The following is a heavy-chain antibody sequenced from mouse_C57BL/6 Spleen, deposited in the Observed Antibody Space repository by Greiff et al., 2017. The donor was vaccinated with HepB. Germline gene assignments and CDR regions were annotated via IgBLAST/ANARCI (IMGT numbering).Heavy chain of an antibody. CDR3: ARRDYYGSSYGLAY. V-gene: IGHV5-6*02. CDR2: ISSGGSYT. D-gene: IGHD1-1*01. Sequence: EVKLEESGGDLVKPGGSLKLSCAASGFTFSSYGMSWVRQTPDKRLEWVATISSGGSYTYYPDSVKGRFTISRDNAKNTLYLQMSSLKSEDTAMYYCARRDYYGSSYGLAYWGQGTLVTVSA. CDR1: GFTFSSYG. J-gene: IGHJ3*01.